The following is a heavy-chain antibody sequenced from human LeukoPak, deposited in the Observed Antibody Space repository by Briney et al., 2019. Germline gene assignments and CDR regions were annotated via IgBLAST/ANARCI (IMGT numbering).Heavy chain of an antibody. CDR2: ISYDGSNK. Sequence: GGTLRLSCAASGFTFSSYAMHWVRQAPGKGLEWVAVISYDGSNKYYADSVKGRFTISRDNSKNTLYLQMNSLRAEDTAVYYCARDLSSWEYYYYGMDVWGQGTTVTVSS. D-gene: IGHD6-13*01. CDR1: GFTFSSYA. CDR3: ARDLSSWEYYYYGMDV. J-gene: IGHJ6*02. V-gene: IGHV3-30*04.